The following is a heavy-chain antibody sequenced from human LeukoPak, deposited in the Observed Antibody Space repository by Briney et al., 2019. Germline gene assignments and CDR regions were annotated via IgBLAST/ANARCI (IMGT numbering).Heavy chain of an antibody. CDR2: ISYDGSNK. Sequence: GGSLRLSCAASGFTFSSYAMHWVRQAPGKGLEWVAVISYDGSNKYYADSVKGRFTISRDNSKNTLYLQMNSLRAEDTAMYYCAREVGTPFDYWGQGTLVTVSS. V-gene: IGHV3-30-3*01. D-gene: IGHD6-13*01. CDR3: AREVGTPFDY. J-gene: IGHJ4*02. CDR1: GFTFSSYA.